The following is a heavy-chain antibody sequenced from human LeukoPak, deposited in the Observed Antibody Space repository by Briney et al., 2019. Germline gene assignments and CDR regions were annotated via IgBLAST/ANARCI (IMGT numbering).Heavy chain of an antibody. D-gene: IGHD3-10*01. J-gene: IGHJ3*02. CDR2: ISAYNGNT. Sequence: ASVKVSCKTSGYTFTNYDISWVRQTPGQGLEWMAWISAYNGNTNYAQKFQGRVTITTDISTSTAYMELRSLRSDDTAVYYCARVGYTYGHRDAFDIWGQGTTVTVSS. CDR1: GYTFTNYD. CDR3: ARVGYTYGHRDAFDI. V-gene: IGHV1-18*01.